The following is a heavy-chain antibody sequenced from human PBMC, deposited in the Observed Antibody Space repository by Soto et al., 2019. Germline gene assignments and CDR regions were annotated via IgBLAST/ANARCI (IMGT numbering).Heavy chain of an antibody. Sequence: EVQLVESGGGLVKPGGSLRLSCAASGFTFSSYSMNWVRQAPGKGLEWVSSISSSSSYIYYADSVKGRFTNSRDNDKNSLYMQMNSLRAEDTAVYYCARDEDSSSFDYWGQGTLVTVSS. CDR3: ARDEDSSSFDY. CDR1: GFTFSSYS. D-gene: IGHD6-6*01. CDR2: ISSSSSYI. J-gene: IGHJ4*02. V-gene: IGHV3-21*01.